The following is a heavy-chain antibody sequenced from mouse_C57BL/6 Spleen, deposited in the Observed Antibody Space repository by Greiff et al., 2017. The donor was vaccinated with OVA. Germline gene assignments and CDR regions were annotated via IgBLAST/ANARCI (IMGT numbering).Heavy chain of an antibody. CDR2: FYPGSGSI. D-gene: IGHD2-4*01. V-gene: IGHV1-62-2*01. J-gene: IGHJ4*01. CDR3: ARHGYEYDEGNYYAMDY. CDR1: GYTFTEYT. Sequence: QVQLQQSGAELVKPGASVKLSCKASGYTFTEYTIHWVKQRSGQGLEWIGWFYPGSGSIKYNEKFKDKATLTADKSSSTVYMELSRLTSEDSAVYFCARHGYEYDEGNYYAMDYWGQGTSVTVSS.